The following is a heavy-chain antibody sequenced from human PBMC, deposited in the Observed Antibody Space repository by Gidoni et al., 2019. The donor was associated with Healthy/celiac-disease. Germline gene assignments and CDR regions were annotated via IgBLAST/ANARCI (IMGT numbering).Heavy chain of an antibody. CDR2: IYYSGST. CDR1: GGSVSSGSYY. Sequence: QVQLQESGPGLVTPSETLSLTCTVSGGSVSSGSYYWSWIRQPPGKGLEWIGYIYYSGSTNYNPSLKSRVTISVDTSKNQFSLKLSSVTAADTAVYYCARIAVTGTWFDPWGQGTLVTVSS. D-gene: IGHD6-19*01. V-gene: IGHV4-61*01. CDR3: ARIAVTGTWFDP. J-gene: IGHJ5*02.